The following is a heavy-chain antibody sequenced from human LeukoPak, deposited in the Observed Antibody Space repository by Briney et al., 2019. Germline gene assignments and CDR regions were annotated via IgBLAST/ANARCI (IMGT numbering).Heavy chain of an antibody. V-gene: IGHV4-39*02. Sequence: SETLSLTCTVSGGSVSSSNYYWGWIRQPPGKGLEWIGIGYYRGSTYYNPSLQSRVTISVDTSKNHFSLNLSSVTAADTAIYYCARRHYSDATDVGGFDYWGQGALVTVSS. D-gene: IGHD3-22*01. J-gene: IGHJ4*02. CDR3: ARRHYSDATDVGGFDY. CDR1: GGSVSSSNYY. CDR2: GYYRGST.